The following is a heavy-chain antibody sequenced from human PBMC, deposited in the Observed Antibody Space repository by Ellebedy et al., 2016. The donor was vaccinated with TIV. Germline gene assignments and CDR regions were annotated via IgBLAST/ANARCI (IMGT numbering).Heavy chain of an antibody. CDR3: ARGSPGEFDY. CDR2: ISSSSSTI. J-gene: IGHJ4*02. CDR1: GFTFSSYS. D-gene: IGHD4-17*01. V-gene: IGHV3-48*01. Sequence: GESLKISXAASGFTFSSYSMNWVRQAPGKGLEWVSYISSSSSTIYYADSVKGRFTISRDNAKNSLYLQMNSLRAEDTAVYYCARGSPGEFDYWGQGTLVTVSS.